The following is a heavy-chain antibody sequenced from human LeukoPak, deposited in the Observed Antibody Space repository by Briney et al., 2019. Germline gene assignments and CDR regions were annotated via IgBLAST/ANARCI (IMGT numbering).Heavy chain of an antibody. V-gene: IGHV1-2*02. CDR3: ARPRDRQRRGIAAAGTLPEVYGY. D-gene: IGHD6-13*01. Sequence: GASVKVSCKASGYTFTGYYMHWVRQAPGQGLEWMGWINPNSGGTNYAQKFQGRVTMTRDTSISTAYMELSRLRSDDTAVYYCARPRDRQRRGIAAAGTLPEVYGYWGQGTLVTVSS. CDR1: GYTFTGYY. J-gene: IGHJ4*02. CDR2: INPNSGGT.